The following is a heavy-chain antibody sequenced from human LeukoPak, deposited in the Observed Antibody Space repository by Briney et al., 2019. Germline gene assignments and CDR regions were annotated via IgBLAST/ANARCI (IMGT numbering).Heavy chain of an antibody. V-gene: IGHV3-11*01. Sequence: GGSLRLSCAASGFTFSDYYITWIRQAPGKGLEWISYISSSGNTMNYADSVKGRFTISRDNAKNSLYLQMSSLRAEDTAVYYCARATYYDILTEPPEPVYYGYYGMDVWGQGTTVTVSS. D-gene: IGHD3-9*01. CDR2: ISSSGNTM. CDR3: ARATYYDILTEPPEPVYYGYYGMDV. J-gene: IGHJ6*02. CDR1: GFTFSDYY.